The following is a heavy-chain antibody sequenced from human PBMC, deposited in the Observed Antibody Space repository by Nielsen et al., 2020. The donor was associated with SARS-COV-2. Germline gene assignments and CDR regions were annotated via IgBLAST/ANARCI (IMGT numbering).Heavy chain of an antibody. J-gene: IGHJ3*02. CDR3: ARVLSYTFDI. V-gene: IGHV3-30-3*01. CDR2: ISYDGSNK. D-gene: IGHD3-3*01. CDR1: GFTFSSYA. Sequence: GGSLRLSCAASGFTFSSYAMHWVRQAPGKGLEWVAVISYDGSNKYYADSVKGRFTISRDNSKNTLYLQMNSLRAEDTAVYYCARVLSYTFDIWGQGTMVTVSS.